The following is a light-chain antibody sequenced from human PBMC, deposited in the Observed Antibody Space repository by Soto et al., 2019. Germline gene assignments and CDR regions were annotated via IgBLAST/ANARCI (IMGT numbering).Light chain of an antibody. J-gene: IGLJ3*02. V-gene: IGLV2-11*01. CDR1: SSDVGDYNY. CDR2: DVS. Sequence: QSALAQPRSVSGSPGQSVAISCTGTSSDVGDYNYVSWYQQHPGKAPKLMIYDVSARPSGVPNRFSGSKSGNTASLTISGLQTEDEADYYCCSYAGSYTLVFGGGTQLTVL. CDR3: CSYAGSYTLV.